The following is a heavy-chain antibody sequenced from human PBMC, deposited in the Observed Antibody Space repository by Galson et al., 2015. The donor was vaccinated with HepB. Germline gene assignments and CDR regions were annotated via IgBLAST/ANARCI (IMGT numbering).Heavy chain of an antibody. CDR3: ATRIAVADFDY. V-gene: IGHV3-66*04. CDR2: IYSGGST. J-gene: IGHJ4*02. D-gene: IGHD6-19*01. CDR1: GFTVSSIY. Sequence: SLRLSCAASGFTVSSIYMSWVRQAPGKGLEWVSVIYSGGSTYYADSVKGRFTISRDNSKSTLYLQMNSLRVEDTAVYYCATRIAVADFDYWGQGTLVTVSP.